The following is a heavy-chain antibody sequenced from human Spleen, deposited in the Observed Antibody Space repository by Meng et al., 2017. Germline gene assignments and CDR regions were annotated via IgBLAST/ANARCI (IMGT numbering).Heavy chain of an antibody. CDR2: IISGGTST. D-gene: IGHD1-26*01. V-gene: IGHV3-23*01. CDR1: GLTFSSNA. CDR3: AKAYSGSYGLYYFDF. J-gene: IGHJ4*02. Sequence: GESLKISCAVSGLTFSSNAMSWVRQAPGKGLEWVSGIISGGTSTYYADSVRGRFTISRDNSKNTLYLQMNSLRTEDTAIYFCAKAYSGSYGLYYFDFWGQGALVTVSS.